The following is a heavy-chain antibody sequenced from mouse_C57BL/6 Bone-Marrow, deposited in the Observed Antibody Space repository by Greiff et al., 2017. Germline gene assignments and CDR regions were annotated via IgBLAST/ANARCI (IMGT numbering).Heavy chain of an antibody. CDR2: ISDGGSYT. V-gene: IGHV5-4*01. CDR1: GFTFSSYA. Sequence: DVQLVESGGGLVKPGGSLKLSCAASGFTFSSYAMSWVRQTPEKRLEWVATISDGGSYTSYPDNVKGRFTISRDNAKNNLYLQMSHLKSEDTAMYYCARLSTVVATDYWGQGTTLTVSS. CDR3: ARLSTVVATDY. D-gene: IGHD1-1*01. J-gene: IGHJ2*01.